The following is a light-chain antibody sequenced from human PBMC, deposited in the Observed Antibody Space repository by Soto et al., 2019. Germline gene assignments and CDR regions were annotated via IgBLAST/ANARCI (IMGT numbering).Light chain of an antibody. J-gene: IGKJ4*01. CDR3: QQYGTSPALT. Sequence: EIVLTQSPGTLSLSPGERATLSCRASQIVISNYLAWYQHRPGQAPRLLIYGASSRATGIPDRFSGSGSGTDFTLTISRLEPEDFAVYYCQQYGTSPALTFGGGTKVDIK. V-gene: IGKV3-20*01. CDR1: QIVISNY. CDR2: GAS.